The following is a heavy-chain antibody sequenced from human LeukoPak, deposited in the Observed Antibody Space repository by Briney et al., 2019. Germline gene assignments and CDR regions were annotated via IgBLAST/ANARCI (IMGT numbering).Heavy chain of an antibody. CDR2: IYYSGST. Sequence: PGGSLRLSCAASGFTFSSYAMSWVRQAPGKGLEWIGSIYYSGSTYYNSSLKSRVTISVDTSKNQFSLKLSSVTAADTAVYYCAGTMESGSFTTFDYWGQGTLVTVSS. V-gene: IGHV4-59*12. J-gene: IGHJ4*02. D-gene: IGHD1-26*01. CDR3: AGTMESGSFTTFDY. CDR1: GFTFSSYA.